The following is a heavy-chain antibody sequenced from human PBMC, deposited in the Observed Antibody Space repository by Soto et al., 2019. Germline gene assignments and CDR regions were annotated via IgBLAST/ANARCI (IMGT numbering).Heavy chain of an antibody. J-gene: IGHJ4*02. V-gene: IGHV1-69*12. CDR1: GGTFSSYA. CDR2: IIPMFGTA. CDR3: ARESPVRDYLYY. Sequence: QVQLVQSGAEVKKPGSSVKVSCKASGGTFSSYAISWVRQAPGQGLEWMGGIIPMFGTANYAQKFQGRVTITADVSTSTSYMELRSLRCEDTAVYYCARESPVRDYLYYWGEGCLVTVSS.